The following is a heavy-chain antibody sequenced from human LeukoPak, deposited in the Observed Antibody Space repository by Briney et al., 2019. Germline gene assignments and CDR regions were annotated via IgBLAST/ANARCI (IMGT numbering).Heavy chain of an antibody. Sequence: ASVKVSCKASGYTFTNNFMHWVRQAPGQGLEGMGMINPSGDNTWYAQKFQGRVTMTRDMATSTDYMEVSSLRSEDTAVYYCARDNSVGDSAWWFDPWGQGTLVTVSS. V-gene: IGHV1-46*01. CDR3: ARDNSVGDSAWWFDP. D-gene: IGHD5-12*01. J-gene: IGHJ5*02. CDR1: GYTFTNNF. CDR2: INPSGDNT.